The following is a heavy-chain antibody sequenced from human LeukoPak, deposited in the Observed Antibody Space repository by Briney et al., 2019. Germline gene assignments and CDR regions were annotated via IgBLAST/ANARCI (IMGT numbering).Heavy chain of an antibody. D-gene: IGHD5-18*01. V-gene: IGHV3-21*01. J-gene: IGHJ4*02. Sequence: GGSLRLSCAASGFTFSRYAMNWVRQAPGKGLEWVSSVSTSSSYIYYADSVKGRFTISRDNAKNSLYLQMNSLRAEDTAVYYCARDSQLWLLGYFDYWGQGTLVTVSS. CDR1: GFTFSRYA. CDR3: ARDSQLWLLGYFDY. CDR2: VSTSSSYI.